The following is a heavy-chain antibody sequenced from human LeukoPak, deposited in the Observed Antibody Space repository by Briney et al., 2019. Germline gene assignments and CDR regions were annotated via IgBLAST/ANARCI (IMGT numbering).Heavy chain of an antibody. D-gene: IGHD1-26*01. J-gene: IGHJ4*02. V-gene: IGHV4-38-2*02. Sequence: ASETLSLTCTVSGYSINSGYYWGWIRQPPGKGLEWIGSILHSGNTYYNPSLKSRVTISVATSKNQFSLKLSSVTAADTAVYYCARALWELLDYWGQGTLVTVSS. CDR1: GYSINSGYY. CDR3: ARALWELLDY. CDR2: ILHSGNT.